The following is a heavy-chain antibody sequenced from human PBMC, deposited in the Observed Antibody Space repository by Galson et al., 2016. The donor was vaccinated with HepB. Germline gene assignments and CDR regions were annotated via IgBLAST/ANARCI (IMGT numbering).Heavy chain of an antibody. V-gene: IGHV4-31*03. CDR1: GDSISSGDNY. CDR3: SSEYGGNQGNFDC. CDR2: IYYSGST. D-gene: IGHD4/OR15-4a*01. Sequence: TLSLTCTVSGDSISSGDNYWSWIRQHPGKVLEWIGYIYYSGSTYYNPSLKSRVTISVDTSQNQFSLKLNSVTAADTAVYFYSSEYGGNQGNFDCWGQGTLGTVSS. J-gene: IGHJ4*02.